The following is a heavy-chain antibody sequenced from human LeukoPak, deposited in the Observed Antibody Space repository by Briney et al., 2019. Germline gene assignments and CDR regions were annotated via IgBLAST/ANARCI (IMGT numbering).Heavy chain of an antibody. J-gene: IGHJ4*02. D-gene: IGHD3-22*01. V-gene: IGHV3-23*01. CDR2: VGGGSGGST. CDR1: GFTFSGYA. CDR3: ARKYYYESSGYYFFEY. Sequence: PGGSLRLSCAASGFTFSGYAMSWVRQAPGKGLEWVSGVGGGSGGSTYYTDSVKGRFTISRDNSKNTLYLQMNSLRAEDTAVYYCARKYYYESSGYYFFEYWGQGTLVTVSS.